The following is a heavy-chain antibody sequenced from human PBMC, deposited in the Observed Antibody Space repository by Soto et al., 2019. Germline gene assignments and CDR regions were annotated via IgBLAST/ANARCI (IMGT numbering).Heavy chain of an antibody. CDR3: ARDGYYYDSSGFDY. Sequence: SETLSLTCTVSGGSISSYYWSWIRQPPGKGLEWIGYIYYSGSTNYNPSLKSRVTIPVDTSKNQFSLKLSSVTAADTAVYYCARDGYYYDSSGFDYWGQGTLVTVSS. CDR2: IYYSGST. D-gene: IGHD3-22*01. CDR1: GGSISSYY. V-gene: IGHV4-59*01. J-gene: IGHJ4*02.